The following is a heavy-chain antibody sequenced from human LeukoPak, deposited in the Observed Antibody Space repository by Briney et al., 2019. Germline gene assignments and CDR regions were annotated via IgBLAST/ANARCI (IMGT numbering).Heavy chain of an antibody. CDR2: IYYSGST. D-gene: IGHD3-10*01. CDR3: ARGHSRRSLSGPPQR. CDR1: GGSISSGGYY. J-gene: IGHJ4*02. Sequence: SETLSLTCTVSGGSISSGGYYWSWIRQHPGKGLEWIGYIYYSGSTYYNPSLKSRVTISVDTSKNQFSLKLSSVTAADTAVYYCARGHSRRSLSGPPQRWGQGTLVTVSS. V-gene: IGHV4-31*03.